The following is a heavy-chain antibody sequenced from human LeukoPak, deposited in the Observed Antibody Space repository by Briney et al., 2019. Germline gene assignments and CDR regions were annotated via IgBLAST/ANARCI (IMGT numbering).Heavy chain of an antibody. V-gene: IGHV1-2*02. CDR3: ARDIGDCSSTSCQLEFDP. CDR2: INPNSGGT. CDR1: GYTFTCYY. D-gene: IGHD2-2*01. J-gene: IGHJ5*02. Sequence: ASVKVSCKASGYTFTCYYMHWVRQAPGQGLEWMGWINPNSGGTNYAQKFQGRVTMTSDTSISTAYMELSRMRSDDTAVYYCARDIGDCSSTSCQLEFDPWGQGTLVTVSS.